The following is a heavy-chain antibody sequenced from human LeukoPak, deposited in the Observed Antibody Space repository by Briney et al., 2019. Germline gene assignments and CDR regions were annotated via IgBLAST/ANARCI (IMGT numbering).Heavy chain of an antibody. Sequence: SETLSLTCTVSGGSISSYYWSWIRQPPGKGLEWIGYIYHSGSTYYNPSLKSRVTISVDRSKNQFSLKLSSVTAADTAAYYCARADYQGLDYWGQGTLVTVSS. CDR3: ARADYQGLDY. CDR1: GGSISSYY. V-gene: IGHV4-59*12. D-gene: IGHD3-16*01. CDR2: IYHSGST. J-gene: IGHJ4*02.